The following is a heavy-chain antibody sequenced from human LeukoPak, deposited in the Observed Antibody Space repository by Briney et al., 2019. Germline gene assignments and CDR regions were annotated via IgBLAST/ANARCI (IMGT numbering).Heavy chain of an antibody. J-gene: IGHJ4*02. V-gene: IGHV3-48*03. CDR1: GFTFSSYE. CDR3: ARARPGQLYSNYNY. CDR2: ISSSGSTI. D-gene: IGHD4-11*01. Sequence: GGSLRLSCAASGFTFSSYEMNWVRQAPGKGLEWVSYISSSGSTIYYADSVKGRFTISRDNAKNSLYLQMNSLRAEDTAVYYCARARPGQLYSNYNYWGQGTLVTVSS.